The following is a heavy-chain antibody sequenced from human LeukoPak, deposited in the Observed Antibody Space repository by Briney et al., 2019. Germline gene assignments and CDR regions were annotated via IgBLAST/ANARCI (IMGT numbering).Heavy chain of an antibody. D-gene: IGHD1-26*01. J-gene: IGHJ6*03. CDR3: ASYRQGGATTSRRYYYYMDV. V-gene: IGHV4-59*08. Sequence: SETLSLTCTVSGGSISSYYWSWIRQPPGKGLEWIGYIYYSGSTNYNPSLKSRVTISVDTSENQFSLKLSSVTAADTALYYCASYRQGGATTSRRYYYYMDVWGKGTTVTVSS. CDR1: GGSISSYY. CDR2: IYYSGST.